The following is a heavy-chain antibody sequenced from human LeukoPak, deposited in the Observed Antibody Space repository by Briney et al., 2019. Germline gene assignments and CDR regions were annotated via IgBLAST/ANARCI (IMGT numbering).Heavy chain of an antibody. CDR1: GGSISSYY. CDR3: ARDDAAMAEDYYYYMDV. CDR2: IYYSGST. J-gene: IGHJ6*03. D-gene: IGHD5-18*01. V-gene: IGHV4-59*01. Sequence: SETLSLTCTVSGGSISSYYWSWIRQPPGKGLEWIGYIYYSGSTNYNPSLKSRVTISVDTSKNQFSLKLSPVTAADTAVYYWARDDAAMAEDYYYYMDVWGKGTTVTVSS.